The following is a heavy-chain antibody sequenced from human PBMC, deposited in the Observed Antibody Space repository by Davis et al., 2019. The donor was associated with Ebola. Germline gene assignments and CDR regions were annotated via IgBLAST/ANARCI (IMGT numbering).Heavy chain of an antibody. J-gene: IGHJ4*02. D-gene: IGHD3-22*01. CDR3: ARDLPTYYYDSSGYWTTYYFDY. V-gene: IGHV1-46*01. Sequence: ASVKVSCKASGYTFTSYYMHWVRQAPGQGLEWMGIINPSGGSTSYAQKFQGRVTMTRDTSTSTVYMEVSSLRDEDTAVYYCARDLPTYYYDSSGYWTTYYFDYWGQGTLVTVSS. CDR1: GYTFTSYY. CDR2: INPSGGST.